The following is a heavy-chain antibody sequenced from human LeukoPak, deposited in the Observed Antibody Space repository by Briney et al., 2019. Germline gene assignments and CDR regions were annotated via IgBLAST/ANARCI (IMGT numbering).Heavy chain of an antibody. CDR3: AKDIQNYYYYMDV. Sequence: GRSLRLSCAASGFTFDDYAMHWVRQAPGKGLEWVSGISWDSGSIGYADSVKGRFTISRDNAKNSLYLQMNSLRAEDTALYYCAKDIQNYYYYMDVWGKGTTVTVSS. CDR1: GFTFDDYA. J-gene: IGHJ6*03. V-gene: IGHV3-9*01. CDR2: ISWDSGSI.